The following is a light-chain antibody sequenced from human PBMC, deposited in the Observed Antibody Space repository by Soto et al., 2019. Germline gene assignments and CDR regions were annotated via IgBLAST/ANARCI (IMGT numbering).Light chain of an antibody. CDR3: QQYNSYWT. V-gene: IGKV1-5*03. Sequence: DIPVTQSPSNLSASLGERGTITFRARQSIRCWLAWYQQKPGKAPKLLIYKASSLESGVPSRFSGSGSGTEFTLTISSLQPDDFATYYCQQYNSYWTFGQGTKVEIK. J-gene: IGKJ1*01. CDR2: KAS. CDR1: QSIRCW.